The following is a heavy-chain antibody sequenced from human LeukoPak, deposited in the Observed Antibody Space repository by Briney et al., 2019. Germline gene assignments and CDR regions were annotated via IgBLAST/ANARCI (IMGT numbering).Heavy chain of an antibody. CDR2: ISAYNGNT. D-gene: IGHD3-22*01. Sequence: ASVKVSCKASGYTFTSYDINWVRQATGQGLEWMGWISAYNGNTNYAQKLQGRVTMTTDTSTSTAYMELRSLRSDDTAVYYCARVPFYDSNDAFDIWGQGTMVTVSS. J-gene: IGHJ3*02. V-gene: IGHV1-18*01. CDR3: ARVPFYDSNDAFDI. CDR1: GYTFTSYD.